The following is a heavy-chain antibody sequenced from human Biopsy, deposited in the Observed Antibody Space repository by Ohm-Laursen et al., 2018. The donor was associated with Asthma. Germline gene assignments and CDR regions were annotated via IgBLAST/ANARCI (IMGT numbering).Heavy chain of an antibody. CDR2: ISSDGHNK. V-gene: IGHV3-33*03. D-gene: IGHD2-8*02. Sequence: SLRLSCAASGFVFSQSGMHWVRQAPGKGLEWVALISSDGHNKYYKDSVKGRFTISRDNAQNSLFLQMTSLGAEDTAVYYCASECTVATCPLAYWGQGALVTVSS. J-gene: IGHJ4*02. CDR3: ASECTVATCPLAY. CDR1: GFVFSQSG.